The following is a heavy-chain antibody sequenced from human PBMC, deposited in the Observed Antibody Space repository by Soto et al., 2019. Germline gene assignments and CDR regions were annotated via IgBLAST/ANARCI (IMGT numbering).Heavy chain of an antibody. Sequence: GGSLRLSCAASGFTFSSYAMSWVRQAPGKGLEWVSAISGSGGSTYYADSVKGRFTISRDNSKNTLYLQMNSLRAEDTAVYYCAKAPDFWSGYPAYYYMDVWGKGTTVTVSS. CDR2: ISGSGGST. D-gene: IGHD3-3*01. CDR1: GFTFSSYA. V-gene: IGHV3-23*01. CDR3: AKAPDFWSGYPAYYYMDV. J-gene: IGHJ6*03.